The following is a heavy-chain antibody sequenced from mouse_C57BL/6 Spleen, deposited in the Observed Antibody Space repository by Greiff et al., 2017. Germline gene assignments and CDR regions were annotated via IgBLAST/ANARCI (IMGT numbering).Heavy chain of an antibody. CDR2: IDPETGGT. D-gene: IGHD1-1*01. V-gene: IGHV1-15*01. Sequence: QVQLQQSGAELVRPGASVTLSYKASGYTFTDYEMHWVKQTPVHGLEWIGAIDPETGGTAYNQKFKGKAILTADKSSSTAYMELRSLTSEDSAVYYCTRGGYGSSSHWYFDVWGTGTTVTVSS. J-gene: IGHJ1*03. CDR1: GYTFTDYE. CDR3: TRGGYGSSSHWYFDV.